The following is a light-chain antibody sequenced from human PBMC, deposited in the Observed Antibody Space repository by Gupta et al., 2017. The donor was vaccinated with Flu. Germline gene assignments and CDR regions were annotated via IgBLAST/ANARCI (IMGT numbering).Light chain of an antibody. V-gene: IGKV3-20*01. CDR1: QSVRSSQ. CDR3: QHKVSSPWT. J-gene: IGKJ1*01. CDR2: GAS. Sequence: EIVLTQSPGTLSLSPGEIATLSCRASQSVRSSQLAWYQQKPGQAPRLLIYGASSRATGFPDRFSGSGSGTDFTLTISRLEPEDFAVYYCQHKVSSPWTFGQGTKVEIK.